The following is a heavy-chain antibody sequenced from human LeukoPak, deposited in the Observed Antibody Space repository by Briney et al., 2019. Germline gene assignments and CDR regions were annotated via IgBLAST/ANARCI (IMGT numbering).Heavy chain of an antibody. CDR2: IYTSGST. D-gene: IGHD1-14*01. CDR1: GGSISSYY. J-gene: IGHJ6*03. Sequence: PSDTLYLTCTVSGGSISSYYWSWIRQPAGKGLEWIGRIYTSGSTIYNPSLKSRVTMSVETSNNRFSLMLSSVTAADTAVYYCARGRYESTRLSAYYYYYMDVWGKGTTVTVSS. V-gene: IGHV4-4*07. CDR3: ARGRYESTRLSAYYYYYMDV.